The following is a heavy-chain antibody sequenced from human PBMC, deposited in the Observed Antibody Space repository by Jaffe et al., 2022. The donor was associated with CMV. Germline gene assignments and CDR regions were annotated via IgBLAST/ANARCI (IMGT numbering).Heavy chain of an antibody. CDR1: GGSFSGYY. J-gene: IGHJ6*02. CDR2: INHSGST. V-gene: IGHV4-34*01. CDR3: ARGAFWDYYDSSGYYYGGYYYGMDV. Sequence: QVQLQQWGAGLLKPSETLSLTCAVYGGSFSGYYWSWIRQPPGKGLEWIGEINHSGSTNYNPSLKSRVTISVDTSKNQFSLKLSSVTAADTAVYYCARGAFWDYYDSSGYYYGGYYYGMDVWGQGTTVTVSS. D-gene: IGHD3-22*01.